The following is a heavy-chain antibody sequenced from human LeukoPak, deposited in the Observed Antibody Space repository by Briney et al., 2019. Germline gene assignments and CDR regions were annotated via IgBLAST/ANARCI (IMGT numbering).Heavy chain of an antibody. CDR2: ISGTGDST. D-gene: IGHD3-16*01. J-gene: IGHJ4*02. V-gene: IGHV3-23*01. Sequence: GGTLRLSCAASGFTFSNYDMSWVRQAPGKGLEWVSAISGTGDSTYYADSVTGRFSISRDNSKNTLYVQMNSLRAEDTAVYYCARGVWGFRSYYFDYWGQGTLVTVSS. CDR3: ARGVWGFRSYYFDY. CDR1: GFTFSNYD.